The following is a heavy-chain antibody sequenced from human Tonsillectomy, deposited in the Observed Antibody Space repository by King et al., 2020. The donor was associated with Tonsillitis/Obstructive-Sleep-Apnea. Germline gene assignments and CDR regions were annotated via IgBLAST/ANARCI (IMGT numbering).Heavy chain of an antibody. CDR1: GVSISSGGYY. V-gene: IGHV4-31*03. D-gene: IGHD1-1*01. Sequence: QVPLQESGPGLVKPSQTLSLTCTVSGVSISSGGYYWSWIRQHPGKGLEWIGYISYSGSTYYNPSLKSRVNISVDTSKNEFSLKLSSVTAADTAVYYCARDFNSAGKGAYFDLWGRGTLVTVSS. CDR3: ARDFNSAGKGAYFDL. CDR2: ISYSGST. J-gene: IGHJ2*01.